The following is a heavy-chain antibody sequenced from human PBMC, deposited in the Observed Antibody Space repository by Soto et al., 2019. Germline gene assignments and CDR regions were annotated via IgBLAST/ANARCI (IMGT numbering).Heavy chain of an antibody. CDR3: AKGGELGYCNNGVCYTNYYGMDV. J-gene: IGHJ6*02. CDR2: ISGSGGST. CDR1: GFTFSSYA. D-gene: IGHD2-8*01. Sequence: VSLRLSCAASGFTFSSYAMSWVRQAPGKGLEWVSAISGSGGSTYYADSVKGRFTISRDNSKNTLCLQMNSLRAEDTAVYYCAKGGELGYCNNGVCYTNYYGMDVWGQRTTVTVSS. V-gene: IGHV3-23*01.